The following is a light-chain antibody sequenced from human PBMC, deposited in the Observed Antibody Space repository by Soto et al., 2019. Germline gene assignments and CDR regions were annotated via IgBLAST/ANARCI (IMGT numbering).Light chain of an antibody. Sequence: QSALTQPRSVYGSPGQSVTISCTGTSSDVGGYNYVSWYQQHPGKAPKLMIYDVSKRPSGVPDRCSGSKSGNTASLTISGLQAEDEADYYCCSYAGSYSYVFGTGTKVTVL. V-gene: IGLV2-11*01. J-gene: IGLJ1*01. CDR1: SSDVGGYNY. CDR2: DVS. CDR3: CSYAGSYSYV.